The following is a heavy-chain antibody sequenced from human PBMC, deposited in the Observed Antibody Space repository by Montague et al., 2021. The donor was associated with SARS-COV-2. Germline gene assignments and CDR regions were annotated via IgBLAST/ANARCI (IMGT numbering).Heavy chain of an antibody. CDR3: ARAGGFDNSGYVGRLRTYYFDY. CDR1: GGSFSGYY. CDR2: INHSGST. J-gene: IGHJ4*02. Sequence: SETLSLTCAVYGGSFSGYYWSWIRQPPGKGLEWIGEINHSGSTNYNPSLKSRVTISVDTSKNQFSLKLSSVTAADTAIYYCARAGGFDNSGYVGRLRTYYFDYWGQGLLVTVSS. V-gene: IGHV4-34*01. D-gene: IGHD3-22*01.